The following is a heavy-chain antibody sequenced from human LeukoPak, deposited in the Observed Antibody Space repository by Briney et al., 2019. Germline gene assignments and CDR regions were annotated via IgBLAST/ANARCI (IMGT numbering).Heavy chain of an antibody. V-gene: IGHV4-59*08. CDR1: GGSISGYY. Sequence: SETLSLTCTVSGGSISGYYWSWIRQPPGKGLEWIGYIYYTGSTNYNPSLKSRVTISVDTSKNHLSLRLSSVTAADTAVYYCARSMYSTNADSWGQGTLVTVSS. D-gene: IGHD6-13*01. J-gene: IGHJ4*02. CDR3: ARSMYSTNADS. CDR2: IYYTGST.